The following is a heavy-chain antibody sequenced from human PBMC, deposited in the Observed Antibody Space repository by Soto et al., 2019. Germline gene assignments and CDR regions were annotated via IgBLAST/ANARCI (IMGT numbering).Heavy chain of an antibody. Sequence: QVQLVESGGGLVKPGGSLRLSCAASGFTFSDFYMSWIRQAPGKGLEWISYISSGSTNIFYADSVKGRFTVSRYNAKNSVYLQMDSLRAEDTAVYYCARDRNAAGSDYWGQGTLVTVSS. CDR2: ISSGSTNI. D-gene: IGHD1-1*01. J-gene: IGHJ4*02. V-gene: IGHV3-11*01. CDR3: ARDRNAAGSDY. CDR1: GFTFSDFY.